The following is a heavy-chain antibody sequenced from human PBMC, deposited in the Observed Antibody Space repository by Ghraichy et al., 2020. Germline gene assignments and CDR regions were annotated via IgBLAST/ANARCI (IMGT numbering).Heavy chain of an antibody. CDR2: LSHDASNK. CDR1: GFTFSSYG. Sequence: GGSLRLSCAASGFTFSSYGMHWVRQAPGKGLEWVAVLSHDASNKYYADSVRGRLTISRDNSKNTLYLQTNSLRAEDTAVYYCTKGAYYDLLTGYLDDAFDIWGQGTMVTVSS. CDR3: TKGAYYDLLTGYLDDAFDI. D-gene: IGHD3-9*01. V-gene: IGHV3-30*18. J-gene: IGHJ3*02.